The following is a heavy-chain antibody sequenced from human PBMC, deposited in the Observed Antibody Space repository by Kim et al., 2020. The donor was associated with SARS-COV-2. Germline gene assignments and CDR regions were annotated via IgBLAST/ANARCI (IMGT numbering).Heavy chain of an antibody. V-gene: IGHV4-34*01. D-gene: IGHD3-16*01. Sequence: SETLSLTCGVFGGSLSGNYWSWIRQTPGKGLEWIGEVNHSGFTNYNPALKRRVTVSVDPSKNQFSLKLTSVTATDTAVYYCARRNSDGYVYFDFWGQGTRATVPT. CDR2: VNHSGFT. CDR3: ARRNSDGYVYFDF. J-gene: IGHJ4*02. CDR1: GGSLSGNY.